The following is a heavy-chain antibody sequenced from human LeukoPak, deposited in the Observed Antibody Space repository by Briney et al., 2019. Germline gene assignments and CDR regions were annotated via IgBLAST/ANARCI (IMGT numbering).Heavy chain of an antibody. CDR2: ISSGSQYI. D-gene: IGHD6-13*01. CDR3: VRGSASSSWYDRFDF. V-gene: IGHV3-21*01. Sequence: PGGSLRLSCVASGFTFSNHKMNWVRQAPGKGLEWVPSISSGSQYISYGGSVKGRFTISRDNAKNSLYLLMNSLRAEDSAVYYCVRGSASSSWYDRFDFWGQGTLVIVSS. J-gene: IGHJ4*02. CDR1: GFTFSNHK.